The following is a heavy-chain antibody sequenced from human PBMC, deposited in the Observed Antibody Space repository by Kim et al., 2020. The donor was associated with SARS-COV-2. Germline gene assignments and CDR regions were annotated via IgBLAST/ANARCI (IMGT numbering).Heavy chain of an antibody. V-gene: IGHV3-53*04. CDR3: ATQSVVVAPSDAFDI. D-gene: IGHD2-15*01. J-gene: IGHJ3*02. Sequence: DSVKGRFTISRHNSKNTLYLQMNSLRAEDTAVYYCATQSVVVAPSDAFDIWGQGTMVTVSS.